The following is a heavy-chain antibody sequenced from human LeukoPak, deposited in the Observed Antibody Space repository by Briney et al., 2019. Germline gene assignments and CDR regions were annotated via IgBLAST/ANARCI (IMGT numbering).Heavy chain of an antibody. J-gene: IGHJ5*02. CDR1: GFIFSSYG. CDR3: AKGSSGYFADL. D-gene: IGHD3-22*01. Sequence: PGGSLRLSCAAFGFIFSSYGMRWVRQPPGKGLEWVAVIWYDGSNKYYADSVKGRFTISRDNSKNTLFLQMSSLRAEDTALYYCAKGSSGYFADLWGQGTLVTVSS. CDR2: IWYDGSNK. V-gene: IGHV3-33*06.